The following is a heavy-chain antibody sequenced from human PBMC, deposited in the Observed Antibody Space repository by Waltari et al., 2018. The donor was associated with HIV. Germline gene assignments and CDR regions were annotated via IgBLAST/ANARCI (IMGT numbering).Heavy chain of an antibody. Sequence: QVQLVQSGATLREPGASVKVSCKTSGYTFTPYDVNWVRQATGQGLQWMGWMNSDSGNTGYAQEFKGRVNMTRDTSTKIVYMELTTLNLEDTALYYCVVSRRGAIIGDHWGQGTQVTVSS. J-gene: IGHJ4*02. D-gene: IGHD3-3*01. CDR1: GYTFTPYD. V-gene: IGHV1-8*01. CDR2: MNSDSGNT. CDR3: VVSRRGAIIGDH.